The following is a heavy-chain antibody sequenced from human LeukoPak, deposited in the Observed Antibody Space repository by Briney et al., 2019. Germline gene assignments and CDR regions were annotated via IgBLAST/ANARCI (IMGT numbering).Heavy chain of an antibody. CDR3: ARDATGLGNYFNY. CDR2: INHSGST. J-gene: IGHJ4*02. CDR1: GGSFSGYY. D-gene: IGHD7-27*01. V-gene: IGHV4-34*01. Sequence: SETLSLTCAVYGGSFSGYYWSWIRQPSGKGLEWIGEINHSGSTNYNPSLKSRVIISVDTSKNQFSLKLSSVTAADTAVYYCARDATGLGNYFNYWGQRTLVTVSS.